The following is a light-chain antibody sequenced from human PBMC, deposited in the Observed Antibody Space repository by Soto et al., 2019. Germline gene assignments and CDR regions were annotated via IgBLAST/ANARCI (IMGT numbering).Light chain of an antibody. Sequence: VLTQSPGTLSLSPGERATLSCRATESISSSYLAWYQQKPGQAPRLLIYGASSRATGIPDRFSGSGSGKDFTLPISRLEPEDFAVYYCQQYGSSPPWTFGQGTKVDIK. CDR1: ESISSSY. CDR2: GAS. CDR3: QQYGSSPPWT. V-gene: IGKV3-20*01. J-gene: IGKJ1*01.